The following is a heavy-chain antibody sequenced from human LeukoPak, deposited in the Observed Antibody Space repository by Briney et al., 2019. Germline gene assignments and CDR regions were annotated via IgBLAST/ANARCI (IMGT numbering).Heavy chain of an antibody. V-gene: IGHV3-23*01. J-gene: IGHJ4*02. CDR3: AKCVTMVRGVIEGHDY. CDR1: GFTFSTYA. D-gene: IGHD3-10*01. Sequence: GGSLRLSCAASGFTFSTYAMSWVRQAPGKGLEWVSTISDSGGSTYNADSVKGRFTISRDNSKNTLYLQMNSLRAEDTAVYYCAKCVTMVRGVIEGHDYWGQGTLVTVSS. CDR2: ISDSGGST.